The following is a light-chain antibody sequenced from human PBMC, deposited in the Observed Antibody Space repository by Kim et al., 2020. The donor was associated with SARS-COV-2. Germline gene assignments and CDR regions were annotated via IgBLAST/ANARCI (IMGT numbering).Light chain of an antibody. Sequence: GDRVTITCRTRQSISTYLNWYQQKPGKAPKVLIYAASSLQSGVPSRFSGSGSGTDFTLTITNLQPEDFATYYCQQSYNTPTFGPGTKVD. CDR1: QSISTY. CDR3: QQSYNTPT. V-gene: IGKV1-39*01. J-gene: IGKJ3*01. CDR2: AAS.